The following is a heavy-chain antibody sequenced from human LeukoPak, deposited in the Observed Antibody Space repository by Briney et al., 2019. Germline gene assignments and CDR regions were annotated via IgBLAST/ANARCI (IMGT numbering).Heavy chain of an antibody. CDR3: ARIEGSGPLVGMDV. D-gene: IGHD6-19*01. J-gene: IGHJ6*02. CDR2: ISSSSSYI. V-gene: IGHV3-21*01. CDR1: GFTFSSYS. Sequence: GGSLRLSCAASGFTFSSYSMNWVRQAPGKGLEWVSSISSSSSYIYYADSVKGRFTISRDNAKNSLYLQMNSLRAEDTAVYYCARIEGSGPLVGMDVWGQGTTVTVS.